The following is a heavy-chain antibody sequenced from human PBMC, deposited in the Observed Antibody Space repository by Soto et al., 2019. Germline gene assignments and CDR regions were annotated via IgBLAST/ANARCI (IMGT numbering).Heavy chain of an antibody. D-gene: IGHD5-12*01. Sequence: QVQLQESGPGLVKPSQTLSLTCTVSGGSISSGDYYWSWIRQPPGKGLEWIGDINYSGSTYYNPSLRKRVTITVATSKNQFSLKLSSVAAADTAVYYCGRWLGYGPHFDYWGQGTLVTVSS. CDR1: GGSISSGDYY. CDR3: GRWLGYGPHFDY. J-gene: IGHJ4*02. CDR2: INYSGST. V-gene: IGHV4-30-4*01.